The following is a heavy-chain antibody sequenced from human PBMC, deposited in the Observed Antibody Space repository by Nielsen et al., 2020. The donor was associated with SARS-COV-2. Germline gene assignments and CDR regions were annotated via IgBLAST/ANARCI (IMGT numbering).Heavy chain of an antibody. CDR1: GGSFSGYY. CDR3: ARDLKSDYVWGII. CDR2: INHSGST. J-gene: IGHJ4*02. D-gene: IGHD3-16*01. V-gene: IGHV4-34*01. Sequence: SETLSLTCAVYGGSFSGYYWSWIRQPPGKGLEWIGEINHSGSTNYNPSLKSRVTISVDTSKNQFSLKLSSVTAADTAVYYCARDLKSDYVWGIIWGQGTLVTVSS.